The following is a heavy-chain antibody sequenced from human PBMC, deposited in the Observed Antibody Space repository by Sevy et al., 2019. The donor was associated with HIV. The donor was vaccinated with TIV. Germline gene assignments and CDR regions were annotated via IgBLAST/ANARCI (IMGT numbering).Heavy chain of an antibody. CDR2: IYYSGST. CDR1: GGSISSSSYY. D-gene: IGHD1-20*01. V-gene: IGHV4-39*01. J-gene: IGHJ4*02. CDR3: ARHTITGTTGGVFDY. Sequence: SETLSLTCTVSGGSISSSSYYWGWIRQPPGKGLEWIGSIYYSGSTYYNPSLKSRVTISVDTSKNQFSLKRSSVTAADTAVYYCARHTITGTTGGVFDYWGQGTLVTVSS.